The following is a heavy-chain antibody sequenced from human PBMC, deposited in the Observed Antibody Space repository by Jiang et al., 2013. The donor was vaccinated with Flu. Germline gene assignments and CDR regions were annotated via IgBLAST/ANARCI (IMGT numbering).Heavy chain of an antibody. J-gene: IGHJ4*02. CDR3: ARGPKVYDSSGYYTLGTDGLFYY. V-gene: IGHV4-59*01. D-gene: IGHD3-22*01. Sequence: GPGLVKPSETLSLTCTVSGGSISSYYWSWIRQPPGKGLEWIGYIYYSGSTNYNPSLKSRVTISVDTSKNQFSLKLSSVTAADTAVYYCARGPKVYDSSGYYTLGTDGLFYYWGQGTLVTVSS. CDR2: IYYSGST. CDR1: GGSISSYY.